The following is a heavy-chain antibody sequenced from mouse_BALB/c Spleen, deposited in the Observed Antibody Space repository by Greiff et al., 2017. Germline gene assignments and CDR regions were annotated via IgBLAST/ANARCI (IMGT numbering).Heavy chain of an antibody. V-gene: IGHV3-2*02. Sequence: EVMLVESGPGLVKPSQSLSLTCTVTGYSITSDYAWNWIRQFPGNKLEWMGYISYSGSTSYNPSLKSRISITRDTSKNQFFLQLNSVTTEDTATYYCANYDYGSYAMDYWGQGTSVTVSS. CDR2: ISYSGST. CDR3: ANYDYGSYAMDY. J-gene: IGHJ4*01. CDR1: GYSITSDYA. D-gene: IGHD2-4*01.